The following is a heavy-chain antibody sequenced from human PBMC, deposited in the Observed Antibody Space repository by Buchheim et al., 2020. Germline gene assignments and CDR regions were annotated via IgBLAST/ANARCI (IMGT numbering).Heavy chain of an antibody. CDR1: GFTVSSNY. Sequence: EVQLVESGGGLVQPGGSLRLSCAASGFTVSSNYMSWVRQAPGKGLEWVSVIYSGGSTYYADSVKGRFTISRDNSKNTLYLQMNSLRAEDTAVYYCSRGSGYCSGGSCRVPFDYWGQGTL. D-gene: IGHD2-15*01. CDR2: IYSGGST. V-gene: IGHV3-66*01. CDR3: SRGSGYCSGGSCRVPFDY. J-gene: IGHJ4*02.